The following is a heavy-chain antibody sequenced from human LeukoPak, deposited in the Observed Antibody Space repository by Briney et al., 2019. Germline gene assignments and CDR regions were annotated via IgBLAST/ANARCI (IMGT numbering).Heavy chain of an antibody. V-gene: IGHV4-31*03. Sequence: PSETLSLTCTVSGGSISSGGYYWSWIRQHPGKGLEWIGYIYYSGSTYYNPSLKSRVTISVDTSKNQFSLKLSSVTAADTAVYYCAREGVAVAGKGFDYYCGMDVWGQGTTVTVSS. CDR1: GGSISSGGYY. CDR3: AREGVAVAGKGFDYYCGMDV. CDR2: IYYSGST. D-gene: IGHD6-19*01. J-gene: IGHJ6*02.